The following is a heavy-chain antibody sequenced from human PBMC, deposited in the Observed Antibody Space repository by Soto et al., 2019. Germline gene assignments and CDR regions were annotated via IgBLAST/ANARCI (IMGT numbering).Heavy chain of an antibody. V-gene: IGHV1-69*01. J-gene: IGHJ6*02. CDR1: GGTFSSYA. CDR2: IIPIFGTA. D-gene: IGHD5-12*01. Sequence: QVQLVQSGAEVKKPGSSVKVSCKASGGTFSSYAISWVRQAPGQGLEWMGGIIPIFGTANYAQKFQGRVTITADESTSTAYMELSSLRSEDTAVYYCARKGDIVAKPPIGEQEYYYYYGMDVWGHGTTVTVSS. CDR3: ARKGDIVAKPPIGEQEYYYYYGMDV.